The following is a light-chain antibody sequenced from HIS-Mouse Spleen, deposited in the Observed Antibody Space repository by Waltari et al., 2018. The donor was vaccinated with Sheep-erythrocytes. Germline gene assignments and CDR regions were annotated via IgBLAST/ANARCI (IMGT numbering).Light chain of an antibody. CDR1: SSDVGSYNL. CDR3: CSYAGSSTPWV. CDR2: EGS. J-gene: IGLJ3*02. V-gene: IGLV2-23*01. Sequence: QSALTQPASVSGSPGQSITISCTGTSSDVGSYNLVSWYQPHPGKAPKLRIYEGSKRPSGVSNRFSGSKSGNTASLTISGLQAEDEADYYCCSYAGSSTPWVFGGGTKLTVL.